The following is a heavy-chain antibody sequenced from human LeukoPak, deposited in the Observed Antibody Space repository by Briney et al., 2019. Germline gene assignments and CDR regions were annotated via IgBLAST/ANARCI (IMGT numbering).Heavy chain of an antibody. D-gene: IGHD6-19*01. Sequence: SETLSLTCAVYGGSFSGYYWSWIRQPPGKGLEWMGEINHSGSTNYNPSLKSRVTISVDTSKNQFSLKLSSVTAADTAVYYCARAPRRTKYSSGWYNWFDPWGQRTLVTVSS. CDR3: ARAPRRTKYSSGWYNWFDP. V-gene: IGHV4-34*01. CDR1: GGSFSGYY. J-gene: IGHJ5*02. CDR2: INHSGST.